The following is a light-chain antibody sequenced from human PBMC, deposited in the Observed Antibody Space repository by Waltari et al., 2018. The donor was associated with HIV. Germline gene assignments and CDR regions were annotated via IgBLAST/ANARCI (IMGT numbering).Light chain of an antibody. Sequence: LIYDNDTRPSGTPDRCSGSTSGTSATLDITGLQTGDVADYYCGTWDRSLGGGVFGGGTKLTVL. CDR2: DND. J-gene: IGLJ3*02. CDR3: GTWDRSLGGGV. V-gene: IGLV1-51*01.